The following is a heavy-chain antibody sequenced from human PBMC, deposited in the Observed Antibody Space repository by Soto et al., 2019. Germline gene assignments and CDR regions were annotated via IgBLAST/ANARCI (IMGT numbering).Heavy chain of an antibody. CDR1: GFTFSSYA. V-gene: IGHV3-30*04. D-gene: IGHD3-22*01. CDR3: ARGRPVYYASSRYYYFDY. J-gene: IGHJ4*02. CDR2: ISYDGSNK. Sequence: GGSLRLSCAASGFTFSSYAMHWVRQAPGKGLEWVAVISYDGSNKYYADSVKGRFTISRDNSKNTLYLQMNSLRAEDTAVYYCARGRPVYYASSRYYYFDYWGQGTLVTVSS.